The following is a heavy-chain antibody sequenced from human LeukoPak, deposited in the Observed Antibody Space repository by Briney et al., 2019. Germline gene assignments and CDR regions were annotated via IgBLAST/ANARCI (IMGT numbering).Heavy chain of an antibody. CDR2: IIPISGTA. D-gene: IGHD6-13*01. J-gene: IGHJ4*02. CDR1: GGTFSSYA. V-gene: IGHV1-69*05. CDR3: ARGGSSRDDY. Sequence: SVKVSCKASGGTFSSYAISWVRQAPGQGLEWMGGIIPISGTANYAQKFQGRVTITTDESTSTAYMEPSSLRSEDTAVYYCARGGSSRDDYWGQGTLVTVSS.